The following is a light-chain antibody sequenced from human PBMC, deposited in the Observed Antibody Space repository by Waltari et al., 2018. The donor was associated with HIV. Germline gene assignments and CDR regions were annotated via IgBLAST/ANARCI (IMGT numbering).Light chain of an antibody. CDR2: RNN. CDR1: SSNIGSKY. J-gene: IGLJ3*02. V-gene: IGLV1-47*01. CDR3: AAWDDSLSAVA. Sequence: QSVLTQPPSASGTPGQRVTISCSGSSSNIGSKYVYWFQQLPGTAPNLLMYRNNQRPSGVPDRVSGSKSGTSASLAISGLRAEDEADYYCAAWDDSLSAVAFGGGTKLTVL.